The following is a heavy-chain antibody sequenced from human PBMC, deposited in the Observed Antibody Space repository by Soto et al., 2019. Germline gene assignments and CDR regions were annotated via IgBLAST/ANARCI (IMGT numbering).Heavy chain of an antibody. Sequence: PSETLSLTCTLSRGSISSADSYWSWIRQPPREGLEWIGYIYYSGSTYYNPSLKSRVTISVDTSKNQFYLKLSSVTAADTAVYYCARDDQTQGYYYGMDVWGQGTTVTVS. CDR3: ARDDQTQGYYYGMDV. J-gene: IGHJ6*02. CDR1: RGSISSADSY. V-gene: IGHV4-30-4*01. CDR2: IYYSGST.